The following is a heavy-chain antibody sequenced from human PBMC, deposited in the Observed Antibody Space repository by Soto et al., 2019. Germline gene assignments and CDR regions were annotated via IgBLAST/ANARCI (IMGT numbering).Heavy chain of an antibody. V-gene: IGHV1-69*17. CDR3: ACSTYREMLTGFFDYYYYGMDV. CDR1: GGTFTSFA. D-gene: IGHD3-9*01. Sequence: QVQLVESGTEVKKPGSSVKVSCKASGGTFTSFAISWVRQAPGQGLEWMGGIVPLFGIPNYAQKFQGRLTITADRSASTAFMELSSLGSEDTAMYYCACSTYREMLTGFFDYYYYGMDVWGQGTTVTVSS. J-gene: IGHJ6*02. CDR2: IVPLFGIP.